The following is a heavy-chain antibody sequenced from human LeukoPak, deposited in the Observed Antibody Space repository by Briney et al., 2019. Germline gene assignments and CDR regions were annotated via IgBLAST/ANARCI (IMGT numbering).Heavy chain of an antibody. J-gene: IGHJ4*02. Sequence: GGSLRLSRATSGFTFSMSSMHWVRLAPGKGLEGLAGISFDGANKFSGDSVKGRFSISRDNSKNTLYLQMNSLGLDDTAVYFCARGRAGIAAAGFDYWGQGTLVTVSS. CDR1: GFTFSMSS. V-gene: IGHV3-30*04. CDR2: ISFDGANK. D-gene: IGHD6-13*01. CDR3: ARGRAGIAAAGFDY.